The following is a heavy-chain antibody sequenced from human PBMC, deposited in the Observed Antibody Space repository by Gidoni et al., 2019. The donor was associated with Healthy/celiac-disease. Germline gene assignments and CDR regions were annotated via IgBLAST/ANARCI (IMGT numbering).Heavy chain of an antibody. Sequence: EVQLVESGGGLVQPGGSLRLSCAASGFTFSSYWMSWVRQAPGKGLEWVANIKQDGSEKYYVDSGKGRFTISRDNAKNSLYLQMNSLRAEDTAVYYCARRDYYDSSGYYKTPTFVDYWGQGTLVTVSS. CDR3: ARRDYYDSSGYYKTPTFVDY. J-gene: IGHJ4*02. CDR2: IKQDGSEK. V-gene: IGHV3-7*01. CDR1: GFTFSSYW. D-gene: IGHD3-22*01.